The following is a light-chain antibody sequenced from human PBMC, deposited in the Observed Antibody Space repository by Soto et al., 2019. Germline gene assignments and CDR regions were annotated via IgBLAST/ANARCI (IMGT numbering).Light chain of an antibody. Sequence: QSVLTQPASVSGSPGQSITISCTGTSSDVGGYNYVSWYQQHPCKAPKLMIYDVSNRPSGVSNRFSGSKSGNTASLTISGLQAADEADFYCRSYTSITTRVFGGGTNLTVL. CDR3: RSYTSITTRV. CDR2: DVS. CDR1: SSDVGGYNY. J-gene: IGLJ2*01. V-gene: IGLV2-14*01.